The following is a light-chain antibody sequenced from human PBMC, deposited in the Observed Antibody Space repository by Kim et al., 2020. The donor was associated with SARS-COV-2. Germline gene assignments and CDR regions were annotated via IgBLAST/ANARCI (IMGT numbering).Light chain of an antibody. V-gene: IGKV4-1*01. CDR2: WAS. J-gene: IGKJ2*03. CDR3: QQYYSTPPS. CDR1: QPALYNSNNKNY. Sequence: DIVMTQSPDPLAVSLGERATLNCKPSQPALYNSNNKNYFAWYQQKPGQAPKLLIYWASIRESGVSDRFSGSGSETDFTLTISSLQAEDVAVYYCQQYYSTPPSFGQGTYLEI.